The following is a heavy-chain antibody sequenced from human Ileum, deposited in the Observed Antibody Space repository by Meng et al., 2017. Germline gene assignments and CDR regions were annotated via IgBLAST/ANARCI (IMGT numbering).Heavy chain of an antibody. J-gene: IGHJ4*02. CDR3: AGHTELDC. CDR1: EFTVSNNY. Sequence: VQLVESGGGLVQSGGSLRLSCAASEFTVSNNYMSWVRQAPGKGLEWVSLIYSGGNTKYADSVKGRFTISRDNSKNTLYLQMNSLRAEDTAVYYCAGHTELDCWGQGALVTVSS. V-gene: IGHV3-66*04. CDR2: IYSGGNT.